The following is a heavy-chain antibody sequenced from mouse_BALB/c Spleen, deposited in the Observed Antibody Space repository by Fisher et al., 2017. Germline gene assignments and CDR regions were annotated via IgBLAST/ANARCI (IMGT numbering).Heavy chain of an antibody. CDR3: ARNGSSHWYFDV. J-gene: IGHJ1*01. V-gene: IGHV5-17*02. D-gene: IGHD1-1*01. Sequence: RFTITRDNPKNTLFLQMTSLRSEDTAMYYCARNGSSHWYFDVWGAGTTVTVSS.